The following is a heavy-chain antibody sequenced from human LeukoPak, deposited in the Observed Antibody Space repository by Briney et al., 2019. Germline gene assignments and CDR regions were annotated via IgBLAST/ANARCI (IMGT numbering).Heavy chain of an antibody. D-gene: IGHD1-14*01. CDR2: ISGGGGNT. CDR3: AKGSGINHYHWIDP. V-gene: IGHV3-23*01. Sequence: GRSLRLSCAASGFTFSSYAMSWVRQAPGKGLEWVSAISGGGGNTYYADSVKGRFTISRDNSKNTLYLQMDSLRAEDTALYYCAKGSGINHYHWIDPWGQGTLVTVSS. J-gene: IGHJ5*02. CDR1: GFTFSSYA.